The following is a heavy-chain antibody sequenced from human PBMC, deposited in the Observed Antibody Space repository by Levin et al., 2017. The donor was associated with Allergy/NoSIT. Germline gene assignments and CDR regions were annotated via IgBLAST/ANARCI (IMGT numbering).Heavy chain of an antibody. J-gene: IGHJ3*01. V-gene: IGHV3-23*01. Sequence: LSLTCAASGFPFGNYAMSWVRQAPGKGLEWVAGFRDTRYTNYADSVNGRFTISRDNYRNMFYLQMNSLRAEDTALYYFARFARPAGVYDSSDYFDLWGQGTMVTVSS. D-gene: IGHD3-22*01. CDR3: ARFARPAGVYDSSDYFDL. CDR2: FRDTRYT. CDR1: GFPFGNYA.